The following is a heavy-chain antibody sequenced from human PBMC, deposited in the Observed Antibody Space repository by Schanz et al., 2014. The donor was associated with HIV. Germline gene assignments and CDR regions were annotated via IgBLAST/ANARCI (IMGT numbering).Heavy chain of an antibody. J-gene: IGHJ6*02. CDR2: ISYDGRNK. CDR3: ARDRHYYDSKYLGKGNYYYYYGMDV. CDR1: GFTFSGFA. Sequence: VQLLESGGGLEQPGGSLRLSCAASGFTFSGFAMSWVRQAPGKGLEWMGVISYDGRNKYYADSVKGRFTISRDNSKNTLSLQMKSLRAEDTAMYYCARDRHYYDSKYLGKGNYYYYYGMDVWGQGTTVTVSS. D-gene: IGHD3-22*01. V-gene: IGHV3-30*03.